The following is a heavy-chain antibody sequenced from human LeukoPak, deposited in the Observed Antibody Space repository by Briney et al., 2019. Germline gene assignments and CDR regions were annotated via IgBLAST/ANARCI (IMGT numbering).Heavy chain of an antibody. Sequence: SETLSLTCAVYGGSFSGYYWSWIRQPPGKGLEWIGEINHSGSTNYNPSLKSRVTISVDTSKNQFSLKLSSVTAADTAVYYCARGRGGSKQWLVHQGYFQQWGQGTLVTVSS. CDR2: INHSGST. J-gene: IGHJ1*01. CDR3: ARGRGGSKQWLVHQGYFQQ. D-gene: IGHD6-19*01. V-gene: IGHV4-34*01. CDR1: GGSFSGYY.